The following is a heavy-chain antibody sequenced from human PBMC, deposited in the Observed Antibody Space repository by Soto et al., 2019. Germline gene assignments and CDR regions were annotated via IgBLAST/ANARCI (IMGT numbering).Heavy chain of an antibody. D-gene: IGHD2-2*01. CDR3: ARDLEDIVVVPAAMTAFDP. J-gene: IGHJ5*02. Sequence: VKVSCKASGYTFTSYGISWVRQAPGQGLEWMGGISAYNGNTNYAQKLQGRVTMTTDTSTSTAYMELRSLRSDDTAVYYCARDLEDIVVVPAAMTAFDPWGQGTLVTVSS. CDR2: ISAYNGNT. CDR1: GYTFTSYG. V-gene: IGHV1-18*01.